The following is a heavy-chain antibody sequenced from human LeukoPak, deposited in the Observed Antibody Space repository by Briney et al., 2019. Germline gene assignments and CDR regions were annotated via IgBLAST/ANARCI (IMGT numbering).Heavy chain of an antibody. D-gene: IGHD6-13*01. CDR1: DDSITIYY. CDR2: IDHTGST. Sequence: SETLSLTCTVSDDSITIYYWTWIRQPPGKGLEWIGYIDHTGSTNYNPSPNSRITISKDTSKNHFSLELSSVTAADTSVYYCARGRVSSSSWYSTYYYYFSMDVWGKGTTVTVSS. J-gene: IGHJ6*03. CDR3: ARGRVSSSSWYSTYYYYFSMDV. V-gene: IGHV4-59*01.